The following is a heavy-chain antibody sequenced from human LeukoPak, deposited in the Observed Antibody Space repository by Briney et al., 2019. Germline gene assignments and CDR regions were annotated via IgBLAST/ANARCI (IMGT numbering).Heavy chain of an antibody. CDR3: TRGDFYVGAQDY. CDR2: ISGSGGST. Sequence: GGSLRLSCAASGFTFSSHAMSWVRQAPGKGLEWVSAISGSGGSTYYADSVKGRFTISRDNSKNTLYLQMNSLRAEDTAVYYCTRGDFYVGAQDYWGQGTLVTVSS. CDR1: GFTFSSHA. D-gene: IGHD3-3*01. V-gene: IGHV3-23*01. J-gene: IGHJ4*02.